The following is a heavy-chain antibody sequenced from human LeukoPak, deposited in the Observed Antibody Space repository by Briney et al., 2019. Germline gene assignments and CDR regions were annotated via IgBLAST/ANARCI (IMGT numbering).Heavy chain of an antibody. CDR3: ARGRGQRWYRHAFDI. CDR1: GGSFSGYY. J-gene: IGHJ3*02. Sequence: SETLSLTRAVYGGSFSGYYWSWIRQPPGKGLEWIGEINHSGSTNYNPSLKSRVTISVDTSKNQFSLKLSSVTAADTAVYYRARGRGQRWYRHAFDIWGQGTMVTVSS. CDR2: INHSGST. D-gene: IGHD4-23*01. V-gene: IGHV4-34*01.